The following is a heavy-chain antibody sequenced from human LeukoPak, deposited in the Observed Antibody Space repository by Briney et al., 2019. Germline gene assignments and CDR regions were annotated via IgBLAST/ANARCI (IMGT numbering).Heavy chain of an antibody. J-gene: IGHJ4*02. Sequence: GGSLRLSCAAPGFTFSSYAMSWVRQAPGKGLEWVSAISGSGGSTYYADSVKGRFTISRDNSKNTLYLQMNSLRAEDTAVYYCAKAHVYSSSWYGYWGRGTLVTVSS. D-gene: IGHD6-13*01. CDR1: GFTFSSYA. V-gene: IGHV3-23*01. CDR3: AKAHVYSSSWYGY. CDR2: ISGSGGST.